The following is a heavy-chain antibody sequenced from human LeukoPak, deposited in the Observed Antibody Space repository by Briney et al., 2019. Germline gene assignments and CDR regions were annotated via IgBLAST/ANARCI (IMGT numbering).Heavy chain of an antibody. Sequence: ASVKVSCKASGYTFTGYYMHWVRQAPGQGLEWMGWINPNSGGTNYAQKFQGRVIMTTDTSTSTAYMELRSLKSDDTAVYYCASLKNYYDSSGYLVTDAFDIWGQGTMVTVSS. CDR1: GYTFTGYY. V-gene: IGHV1-2*02. CDR2: INPNSGGT. D-gene: IGHD3-22*01. CDR3: ASLKNYYDSSGYLVTDAFDI. J-gene: IGHJ3*02.